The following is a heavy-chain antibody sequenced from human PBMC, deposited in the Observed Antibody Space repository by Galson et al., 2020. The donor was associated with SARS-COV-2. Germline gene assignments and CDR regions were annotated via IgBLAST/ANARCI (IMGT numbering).Heavy chain of an antibody. Sequence: ASETLSLTCAVSGYSISSTNWWGWIRQPPGKGLEWIGYIYFTGSTYYNPSLKSRVTMSVDTAKNQFSLTLTSVTAVDTAVYYCARSVGHYYDSSGYHPFDYWCQGTLVTVSS. V-gene: IGHV4-28*01. J-gene: IGHJ4*02. CDR2: IYFTGST. D-gene: IGHD3-22*01. CDR1: GYSISSTNW. CDR3: ARSVGHYYDSSGYHPFDY.